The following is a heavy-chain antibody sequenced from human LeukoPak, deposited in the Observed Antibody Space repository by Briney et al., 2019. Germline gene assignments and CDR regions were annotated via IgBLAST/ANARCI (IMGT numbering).Heavy chain of an antibody. CDR2: INHSGST. J-gene: IGHJ5*02. Sequence: SETLSLTCAVYGGSFSGYYWSWIRQSPGKGLEWIGEINHSGSTNYNPSLKSRVTISVDTSKNQFSLKLSSVTAADTAVYYCARNLRWLQSSNGAPNWFDPWGQGTLVTVSS. CDR3: ARNLRWLQSSNGAPNWFDP. V-gene: IGHV4-34*01. CDR1: GGSFSGYY. D-gene: IGHD5-24*01.